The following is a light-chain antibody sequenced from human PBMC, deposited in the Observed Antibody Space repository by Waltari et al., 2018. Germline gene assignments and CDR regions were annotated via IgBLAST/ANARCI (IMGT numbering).Light chain of an antibody. CDR2: GTS. Sequence: EIVLTQSPDTLSLSPGERATLPCRASQGISSAYLSWYQQRPGQAPRLLIYGTSNRATGIPDRFSGSGSGTAFTLTISRLEPEDFAVYYCQQYDNSLITFGPGTKVDIK. J-gene: IGKJ3*01. CDR3: QQYDNSLIT. V-gene: IGKV3-20*01. CDR1: QGISSAY.